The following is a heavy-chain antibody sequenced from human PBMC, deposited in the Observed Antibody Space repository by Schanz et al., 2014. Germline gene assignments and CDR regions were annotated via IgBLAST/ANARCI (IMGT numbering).Heavy chain of an antibody. J-gene: IGHJ6*02. V-gene: IGHV3-66*01. CDR1: GFTVNTNY. Sequence: EVQLLESGGDLVQPGGSLRLSCAVSGFTVNTNYMSWVRQAPGKGLEWISSMYINSGSTQYADSVKGRFIISRDSSKNTLFLQMNSLRAEDAAVYYCARVELSVYYYAMDVWGQGTTVTVSS. CDR3: ARVELSVYYYAMDV. CDR2: MYINSGST. D-gene: IGHD2-15*01.